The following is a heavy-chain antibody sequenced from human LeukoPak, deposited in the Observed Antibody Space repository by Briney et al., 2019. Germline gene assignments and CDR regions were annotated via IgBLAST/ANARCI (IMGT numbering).Heavy chain of an antibody. CDR3: CFGDYGDY. Sequence: GGSLRLSCAASGFSFSDTYMSWVRQAPGKGLEWLGRTKNKGEGGTVHYTPPVKGRFTISRDDSRNTLYLQMNNMGTEDTAVYYCCFGDYGDYWGQGTLVTVSS. CDR2: TKNKGEGGTV. V-gene: IGHV3-15*05. D-gene: IGHD4-17*01. CDR1: GFSFSDTY. J-gene: IGHJ4*02.